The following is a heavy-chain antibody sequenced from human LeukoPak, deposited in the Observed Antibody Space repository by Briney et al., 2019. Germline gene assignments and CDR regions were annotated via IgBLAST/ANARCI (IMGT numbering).Heavy chain of an antibody. D-gene: IGHD1-26*01. CDR3: ARPRQGDWFEP. CDR1: GYTFTTYW. CDR2: IWPGDSDT. Sequence: GESLKISCKASGYTFTTYWIGWVRQMPGKGLEWMGVIWPGDSDTRYSPSFQGQVTISVDKSITTAYLQWSSLKASDSAMYYCARPRQGDWFEPWGHGTLVTVSS. J-gene: IGHJ5*02. V-gene: IGHV5-51*01.